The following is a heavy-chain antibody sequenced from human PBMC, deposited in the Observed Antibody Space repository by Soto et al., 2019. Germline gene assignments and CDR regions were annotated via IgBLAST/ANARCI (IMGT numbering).Heavy chain of an antibody. CDR2: IYYSGST. V-gene: IGHV4-31*03. J-gene: IGHJ4*02. Sequence: SETLSLTCTVSGGSISSGVYYWSWIRQHPGKGLEWIGYIYYSGSTYYNPSLKSRVTISVDTSKNQFSLKLSYVTAADTAVYYCASGRRYHEYWGQGTLVTVSS. D-gene: IGHD3-9*01. CDR1: GGSISSGVYY. CDR3: ASGRRYHEY.